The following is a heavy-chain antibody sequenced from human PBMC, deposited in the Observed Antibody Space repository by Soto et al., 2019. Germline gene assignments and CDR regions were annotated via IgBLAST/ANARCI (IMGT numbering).Heavy chain of an antibody. V-gene: IGHV4-34*01. D-gene: IGHD3-10*01. CDR1: GGSFSGYY. J-gene: IGHJ5*02. Sequence: QVQLQQWGAGLLKPSETLSLTCAVYGGSFSGYYWSWIRQPPGKGLEWIGEFNHSGSTNYNPSLKSRVTISVDTSKNQFSLKLSSVTAADTAVYYCARGRSYMVRGRHNWFDPWGQGTLVTVSS. CDR3: ARGRSYMVRGRHNWFDP. CDR2: FNHSGST.